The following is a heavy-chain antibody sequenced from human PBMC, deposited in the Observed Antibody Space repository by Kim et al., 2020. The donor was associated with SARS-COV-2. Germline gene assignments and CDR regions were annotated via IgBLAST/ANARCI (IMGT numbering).Heavy chain of an antibody. CDR3: AKSLLIGSYSDTYYYYGMDV. Sequence: GGSLRLSCAASGFTFSSYAMSWVRQAPGKGLEWVSAISGSGGSTYYADSVKGRFTISRDNSKNTLYLQMNSLRAEDTAVYCCAKSLLIGSYSDTYYYYGMDVWGQGTTVTVSS. V-gene: IGHV3-23*01. CDR1: GFTFSSYA. D-gene: IGHD3-22*01. J-gene: IGHJ6*02. CDR2: ISGSGGST.